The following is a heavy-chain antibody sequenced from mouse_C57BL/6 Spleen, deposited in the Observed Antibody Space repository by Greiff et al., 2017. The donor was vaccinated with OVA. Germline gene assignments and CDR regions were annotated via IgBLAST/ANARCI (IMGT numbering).Heavy chain of an antibody. CDR2: INPSNGGT. D-gene: IGHD1-1*01. CDR1: GYTFTSYW. J-gene: IGHJ4*01. CDR3: ARTDYYGIPHAMDY. V-gene: IGHV1-53*01. Sequence: QVQLQQPGTELVKPGASVKLSCKASGYTFTSYWMHWVKQRPGQGLEWIGNINPSNGGTKYNEKFMGKATLTVDKSSSTAYMQLSSLTSEDSAVYYCARTDYYGIPHAMDYWGQGTSVTVSS.